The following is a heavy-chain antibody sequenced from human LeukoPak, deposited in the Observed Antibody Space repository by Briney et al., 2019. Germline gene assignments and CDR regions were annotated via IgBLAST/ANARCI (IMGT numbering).Heavy chain of an antibody. CDR3: ARDFSGNYDFWSGYYIHRGYFDY. V-gene: IGHV3-23*01. Sequence: GGSLRLSCAASGFTFSRSWMHWVRQAPGKGLEWVSAISGSGGSTYYADSVKGRFTISRDNSKNTLYLQMNSLRAEDTAVYYCARDFSGNYDFWSGYYIHRGYFDYWGQGTLVTVSS. J-gene: IGHJ4*02. D-gene: IGHD3-3*01. CDR2: ISGSGGST. CDR1: GFTFSRSW.